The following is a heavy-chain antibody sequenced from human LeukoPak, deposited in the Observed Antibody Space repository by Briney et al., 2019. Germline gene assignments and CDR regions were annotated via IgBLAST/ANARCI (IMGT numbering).Heavy chain of an antibody. V-gene: IGHV3-30*02. D-gene: IGHD6-6*01. CDR2: IRFDGTSK. CDR1: GFTFSNFG. J-gene: IGHJ4*02. CDR3: ARGLSGYASSLGY. Sequence: PGGSLRLSCAASGFTFSNFGMHWVRQAPGKGLEWVAFIRFDGTSKFYADSVKARFTIPRDNAKNTLYLQMNSLRAEDTAVYYCARGLSGYASSLGYWGQGTLVTVSA.